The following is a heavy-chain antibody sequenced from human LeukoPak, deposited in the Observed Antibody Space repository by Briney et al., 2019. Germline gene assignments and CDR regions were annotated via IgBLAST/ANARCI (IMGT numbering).Heavy chain of an antibody. V-gene: IGHV1-69-2*01. D-gene: IGHD6-19*01. J-gene: IGHJ4*02. CDR1: GYTFTDYY. CDR3: ATEPLSGLYDY. CDR2: VDPEDGET. Sequence: ASVNISCKASGYTFTDYYMHWVQQAPGKGLEWMGRVDPEDGETIYAEKFQGRVTITADTSTDTAYMELSSLRSEDTAVYYCATEPLSGLYDYWGQGTLCTVSS.